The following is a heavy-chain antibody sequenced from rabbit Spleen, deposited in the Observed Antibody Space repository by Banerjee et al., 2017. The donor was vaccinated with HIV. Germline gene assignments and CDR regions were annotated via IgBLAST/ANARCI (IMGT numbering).Heavy chain of an antibody. CDR3: ARDLAAVIGWNFGL. V-gene: IGHV1S45*01. CDR2: VYTGNGKT. Sequence: QQHLEESGGGLVKPGGTLTLTCKASGFSFSSSYDMCWVRQAPGKGLEWIACVYTGNGKTYYASWAKGRFTISKTSSTTVTLQMTSLTAADTATYFCARDLAAVIGWNFGLWGQGTLVTVS. D-gene: IGHD1-1*01. CDR1: GFSFSSSYD. J-gene: IGHJ4*01.